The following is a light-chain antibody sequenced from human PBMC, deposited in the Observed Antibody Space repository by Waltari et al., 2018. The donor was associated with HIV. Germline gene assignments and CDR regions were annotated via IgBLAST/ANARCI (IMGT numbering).Light chain of an antibody. Sequence: EIVLTQSPGTPSLSPGERATLSCRASQIVSSAYLAWYQQKPGQAPRLLIYGASTRATGVPDRFSGSGFGTDFTLTISRLEPEDFAVYYCQQYGNSPETFGQGARVEI. CDR2: GAS. J-gene: IGKJ1*01. CDR1: QIVSSAY. V-gene: IGKV3-20*01. CDR3: QQYGNSPET.